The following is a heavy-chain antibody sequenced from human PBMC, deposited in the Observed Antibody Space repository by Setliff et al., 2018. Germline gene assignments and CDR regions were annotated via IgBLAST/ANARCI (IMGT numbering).Heavy chain of an antibody. Sequence: GGSLRLSCAASGFSFSDSYMSWVRQAPGKGLDWVSSLSGGGGTYYADSVKGRFTIYRDNSMKTLYLQMNSLRTEDTAVYYCARDEVRGDGYNYDSWGQGTLVTVSS. J-gene: IGHJ5*01. CDR1: GFSFSDSY. CDR3: ARDEVRGDGYNYDS. D-gene: IGHD5-18*01. V-gene: IGHV3-66*01. CDR2: LSGGGGT.